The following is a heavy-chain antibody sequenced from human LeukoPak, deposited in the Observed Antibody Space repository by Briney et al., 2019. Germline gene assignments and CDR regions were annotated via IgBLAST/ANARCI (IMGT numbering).Heavy chain of an antibody. J-gene: IGHJ4*02. CDR2: ITSSSTYI. CDR3: ARRDFSGNYYVDY. V-gene: IGHV3-21*01. CDR1: GFTFSSYS. D-gene: IGHD1-26*01. Sequence: GGSLRLSCAASGFTFSSYSMNWVRQAPGKGLEWVSSITSSSTYIYYADSVKGRFPISRDNAKNSLYLQMNSLRAEDTAVYYCARRDFSGNYYVDYWGQGTLVTVSS.